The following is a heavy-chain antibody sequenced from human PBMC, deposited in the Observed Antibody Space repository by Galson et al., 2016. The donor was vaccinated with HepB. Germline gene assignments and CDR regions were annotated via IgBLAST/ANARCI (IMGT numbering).Heavy chain of an antibody. CDR2: TYYRSTWNN. CDR3: ARDSPGNSFFDF. J-gene: IGHJ4*02. CDR1: GDSVSSITGV. D-gene: IGHD1/OR15-1a*01. Sequence: CAISGDSVSSITGVWNWIRQTPSRGLEWLGRTYYRSTWNNHYAESVRGRIAINPDTSKNQFSLQLESVTPEDPGIYFCARDSPGNSFFDFWGQGTLVTVSS. V-gene: IGHV6-1*01.